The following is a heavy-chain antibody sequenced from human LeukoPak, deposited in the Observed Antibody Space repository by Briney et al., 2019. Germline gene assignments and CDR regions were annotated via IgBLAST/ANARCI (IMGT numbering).Heavy chain of an antibody. Sequence: GGSLRLSCAASGFTFSSFGMHWVRQAPGKGLEWVAVISYDGSNKYYADSVKGRFTISRDNPKNTLYLQMNSLRAEDTAVYYCAKDITAALGSHWGQGTLVTAPS. D-gene: IGHD1-26*01. CDR2: ISYDGSNK. CDR3: AKDITAALGSH. J-gene: IGHJ4*02. V-gene: IGHV3-30*18. CDR1: GFTFSSFG.